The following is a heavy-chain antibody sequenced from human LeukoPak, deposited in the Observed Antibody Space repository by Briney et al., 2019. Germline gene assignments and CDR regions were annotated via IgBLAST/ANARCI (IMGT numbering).Heavy chain of an antibody. Sequence: PSETLSLTCTVSGGSISSYYWSWIRQPPGKGLEWIGYIYYSGSTNYNPSLKSRVTIPVDTSKNQFSLKLSSVTAADTAVYYCAREDSADAFDIWGQGTMVTVSS. V-gene: IGHV4-59*01. CDR3: AREDSADAFDI. J-gene: IGHJ3*02. CDR1: GGSISSYY. CDR2: IYYSGST.